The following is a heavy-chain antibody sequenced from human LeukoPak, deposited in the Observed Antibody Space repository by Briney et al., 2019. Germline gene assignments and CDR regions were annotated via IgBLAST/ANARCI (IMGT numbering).Heavy chain of an antibody. Sequence: GGSLRLSCAASGFTFSNYGMHWVRQAPGKGLEWVALIGYDGSNKFYADSVKGRFTISRDNSRGTLYLQMSSLRAEDTAMYYCAKDYSGSYQYFQHWGQGTLVTVSA. V-gene: IGHV3-30*02. CDR3: AKDYSGSYQYFQH. D-gene: IGHD1-26*01. J-gene: IGHJ1*01. CDR2: IGYDGSNK. CDR1: GFTFSNYG.